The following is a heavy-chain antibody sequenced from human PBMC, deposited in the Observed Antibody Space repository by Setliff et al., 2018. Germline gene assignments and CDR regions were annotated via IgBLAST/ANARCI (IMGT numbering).Heavy chain of an antibody. CDR2: IGAGGDYT. V-gene: IGHV3-23*01. CDR3: AGVHWTTNWFLHY. Sequence: LRLSCAASVFTFSHFAVTWVRQSPGRGLEWVASIGAGGDYTKYADSVRGRFTISRDNSKNTLYLQMNSLRSDDTAVYYCAGVHWTTNWFLHYWGQGTLVTVS. CDR1: VFTFSHFA. D-gene: IGHD7-27*01. J-gene: IGHJ4*01.